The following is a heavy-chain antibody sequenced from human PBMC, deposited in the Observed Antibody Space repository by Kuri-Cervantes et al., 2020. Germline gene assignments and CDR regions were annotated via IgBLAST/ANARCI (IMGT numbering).Heavy chain of an antibody. CDR2: IGTAGDT. D-gene: IGHD2-2*01. J-gene: IGHJ4*02. CDR1: GFTFSSYD. Sequence: GESLKISCAASGFTFSSYDMHWVRQATGKGLEWVSAIGTAGDTYYPGSVKGRFTISRDNSKNTLYLQMNSLRAEDTAVYYCAREGYCSSTSCYDDYWGQGTLVTVSS. V-gene: IGHV3-13*01. CDR3: AREGYCSSTSCYDDY.